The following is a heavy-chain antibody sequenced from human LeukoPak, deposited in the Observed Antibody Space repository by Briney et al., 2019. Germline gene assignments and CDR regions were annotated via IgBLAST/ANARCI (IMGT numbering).Heavy chain of an antibody. J-gene: IGHJ6*03. CDR1: GYSISSGYY. CDR2: INHSGST. V-gene: IGHV4-38-2*02. Sequence: PSETLSLTCTVSGYSISSGYYWGWIRQPPGKGLEWIGEINHSGSTNYNPSLKSRVTISVDTSKNQFSLKLSSVTAADTAVYYCARVRRTYYYYMDVWGKGTTVTVSS. CDR3: ARVRRTYYYYMDV.